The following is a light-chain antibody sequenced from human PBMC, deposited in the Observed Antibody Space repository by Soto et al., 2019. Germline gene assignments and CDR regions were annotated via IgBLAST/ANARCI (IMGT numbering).Light chain of an antibody. CDR2: DAS. J-gene: IGKJ5*01. Sequence: DIQMTQSPSSLSASVGDRVTITCQASQDISSYLNWYQQKPGKAPKLLIYDASNLETGVPSKFSGSGSGTDFTLTISSLQPEDFATYYCQQSYSTPPITFGQGTRLEI. CDR3: QQSYSTPPIT. V-gene: IGKV1-39*01. CDR1: QDISSY.